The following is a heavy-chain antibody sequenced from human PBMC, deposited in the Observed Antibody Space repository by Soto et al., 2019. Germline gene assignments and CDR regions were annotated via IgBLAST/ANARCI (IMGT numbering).Heavy chain of an antibody. Sequence: QVQLVESGGGVVQPGRSLRLSCAASGFTFSSYGMHWVRQAPGKGLEWVAAISYDGSNKYYADSVKGRFTISRDNSKNTLYLQMNSLRAEDTAVYYCAKDQSPVVVAAPSDYWGQGTLVTVSS. CDR1: GFTFSSYG. CDR3: AKDQSPVVVAAPSDY. V-gene: IGHV3-30*18. D-gene: IGHD2-15*01. J-gene: IGHJ4*02. CDR2: ISYDGSNK.